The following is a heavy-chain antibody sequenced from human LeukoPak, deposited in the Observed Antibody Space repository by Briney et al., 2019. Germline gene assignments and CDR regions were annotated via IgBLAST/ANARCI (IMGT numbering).Heavy chain of an antibody. CDR2: NSGDNPGT. D-gene: IGHD2-15*01. V-gene: IGHV3-23*01. CDR1: GFTFSSYS. CDR3: AKAPVGHCSGAFCYHFDS. J-gene: IGHJ4*02. Sequence: PGGSLRLSCAASGFTFSSYSMNWVRQAPAKGLEWVAANSGDNPGTYHANSVKGRFTISRDNSKNTLHLQMSGLRAEDTARYYCAKAPVGHCSGAFCYHFDSWGQGTLVTVSS.